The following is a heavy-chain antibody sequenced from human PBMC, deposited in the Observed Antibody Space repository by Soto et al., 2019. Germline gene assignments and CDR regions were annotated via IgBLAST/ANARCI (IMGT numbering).Heavy chain of an antibody. CDR1: GFTFSSYA. CDR3: AKCGGWFDAFDF. J-gene: IGHJ4*02. D-gene: IGHD6-19*01. CDR2: ISGSGGST. V-gene: IGHV3-23*01. Sequence: EVQLLESGGGLVQPGGSLRLSCAASGFTFSSYAMSWVRQAPGKGLEWVSTISGSGGSTYYADSVKGRVTISRDNPKNTLYLQMNSLRAEDTAVYYCAKCGGWFDAFDFWGQGTLVTVSS.